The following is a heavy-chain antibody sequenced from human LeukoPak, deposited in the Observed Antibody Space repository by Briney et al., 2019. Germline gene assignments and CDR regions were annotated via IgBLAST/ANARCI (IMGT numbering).Heavy chain of an antibody. CDR3: ARYSSSWSPGYYFDY. Sequence: SETLSLTCTVSGGSISSYYWSWIRQPPGKGLEWIGYIYYSGSTNYNPSLKSRVTISVDTSKNQFSLKLSSVTAADTAVYYCARYSSSWSPGYYFDYWGQGTLVTVSS. CDR1: GGSISSYY. V-gene: IGHV4-59*01. J-gene: IGHJ4*02. CDR2: IYYSGST. D-gene: IGHD6-13*01.